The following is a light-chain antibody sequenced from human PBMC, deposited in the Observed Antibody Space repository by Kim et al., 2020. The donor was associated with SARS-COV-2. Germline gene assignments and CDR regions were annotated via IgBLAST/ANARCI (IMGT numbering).Light chain of an antibody. CDR1: QSVLYNPNNLNY. J-gene: IGKJ2*03. V-gene: IGKV4-1*01. Sequence: ATINCKSSQSVLYNPNNLNYVAWYQQKAGQPPNLLIHWASTRRSGVPDRFSGSGSGTDFTLTISSLQAEDVAVYYCQQYLSDSLISFGQGTKLEI. CDR2: WAS. CDR3: QQYLSDSLIS.